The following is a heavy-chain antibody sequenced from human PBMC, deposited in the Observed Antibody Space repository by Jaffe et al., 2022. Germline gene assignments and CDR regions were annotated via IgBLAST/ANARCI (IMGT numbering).Heavy chain of an antibody. CDR3: ARGPSVVRTVTTGGAYYMDV. J-gene: IGHJ6*03. CDR1: GYTFTSYD. CDR2: MNPNSGNT. V-gene: IGHV1-8*01. Sequence: QVQLVQSGAEVKKPGASVKVSCKASGYTFTSYDINWVRQATGQGLEWMGWMNPNSGNTGYAQKFQGRVTMTRNTSISTAYMELSSLRSEDTAVYYCARGPSVVRTVTTGGAYYMDVWGKGTTVTVSS. D-gene: IGHD4-4*01.